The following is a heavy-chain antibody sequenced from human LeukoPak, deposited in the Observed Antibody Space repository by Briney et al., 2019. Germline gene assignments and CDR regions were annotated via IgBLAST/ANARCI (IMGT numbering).Heavy chain of an antibody. CDR1: GGSISSYY. CDR2: IYYSGST. Sequence: SETLSLTCTVSGGSISSYYWSWIRQPPGKGLEWIGYIYYSGSTNYNPSLTSRVTISVDTSKNQFSLKLSSLTAADTAVYYCAGLSYSGSYGHFDYWGQGTLVTVSS. D-gene: IGHD1-26*01. V-gene: IGHV4-59*01. CDR3: AGLSYSGSYGHFDY. J-gene: IGHJ4*02.